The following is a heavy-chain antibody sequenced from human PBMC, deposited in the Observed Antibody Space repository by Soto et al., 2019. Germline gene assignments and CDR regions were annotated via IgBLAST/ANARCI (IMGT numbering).Heavy chain of an antibody. CDR1: GFTFSNYW. D-gene: IGHD2-15*01. CDR2: INADETVP. Sequence: WGSLRLSCEVSGFTFSNYWMHWVRQPPEKGLVWVAHINADETVPTYADTVKGRFTISRDNTKNTLYLQINSLRAEDTALYYCAACSGDYCYSGGPFNYWGQGTLVTVSS. J-gene: IGHJ4*02. V-gene: IGHV3-74*03. CDR3: AACSGDYCYSGGPFNY.